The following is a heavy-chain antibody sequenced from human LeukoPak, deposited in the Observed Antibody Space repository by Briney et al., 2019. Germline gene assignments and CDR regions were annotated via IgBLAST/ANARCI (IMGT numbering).Heavy chain of an antibody. J-gene: IGHJ5*02. V-gene: IGHV4-59*08. CDR3: ARHRIRYNGFDP. CDR2: IYYSGAT. CDR1: GDSINSDY. D-gene: IGHD1-14*01. Sequence: PSETLSLTCTVSGDSINSDYWSWIRQPPGKGLEWIGCIYYSGATNYNPSLQSRVSISIDTSKNQFSLKRISVTAADTAVYYCARHRIRYNGFDPWGQGTLVTVSS.